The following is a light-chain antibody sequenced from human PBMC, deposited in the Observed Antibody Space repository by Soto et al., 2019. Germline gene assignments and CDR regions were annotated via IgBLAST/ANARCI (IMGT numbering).Light chain of an antibody. CDR2: STN. CDR1: SSNVGSNT. J-gene: IGLJ2*01. Sequence: QAVVTQPPSASGTPGQRVTISCSGSSSNVGSNTVTWYQHLPGTAPKLLIYSTNQRPSGVPDRFSGSKSGTSASLAFSGLQSEDEADYYCAAWDDSLSSVIFGGGTKLTVL. V-gene: IGLV1-44*01. CDR3: AAWDDSLSSVI.